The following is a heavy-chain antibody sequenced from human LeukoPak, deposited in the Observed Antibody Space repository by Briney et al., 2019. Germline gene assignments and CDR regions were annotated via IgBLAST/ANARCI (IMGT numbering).Heavy chain of an antibody. Sequence: PSETLSLTCAVYGESFSDYYWSWIRQSPGKGLEWIGEINHGGSASYNPALKSRVTLSVDTSKNQFSLKLTSVTAADTAVYYCAKEGHLRKSFGSLLAAAVRPRYFDLWGRGTLVTVSS. CDR3: AKEGHLRKSFGSLLAAAVRPRYFDL. J-gene: IGHJ2*01. CDR2: INHGGSA. D-gene: IGHD6-25*01. V-gene: IGHV4-34*01. CDR1: GESFSDYY.